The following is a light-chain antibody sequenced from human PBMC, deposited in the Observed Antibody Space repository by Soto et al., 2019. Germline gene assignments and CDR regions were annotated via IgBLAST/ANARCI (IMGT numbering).Light chain of an antibody. CDR3: CSYAGTNTVQVV. V-gene: IGLV2-23*03. J-gene: IGLJ2*01. CDR2: EGS. CDR1: SSDVGSYNL. Sequence: QSVLTQPASVSGSPGQSITISCTGTSSDVGSYNLVSWYQQHPGKAPKLMIYEGSKRPSGVSNRFSGSKSGNTASLTISGLQAEDEADYYCCSYAGTNTVQVVFGGGTKLTVL.